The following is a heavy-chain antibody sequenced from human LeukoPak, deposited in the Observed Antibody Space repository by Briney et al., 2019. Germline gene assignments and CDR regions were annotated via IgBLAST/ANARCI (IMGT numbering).Heavy chain of an antibody. D-gene: IGHD6-6*01. V-gene: IGHV4-34*01. CDR3: ARGSWQLAAEVY. J-gene: IGHJ4*02. CDR2: INHSGST. CDR1: GFTFSSYG. Sequence: PGGSLRLSCAASGFTFSSYGMHWVRQPPGKGLEWIGEINHSGSTNYNPSLKSRVTISVDTSKNQFSLKLSSVTAADTAEYYCARGSWQLAAEVYWGQGTLVTVSS.